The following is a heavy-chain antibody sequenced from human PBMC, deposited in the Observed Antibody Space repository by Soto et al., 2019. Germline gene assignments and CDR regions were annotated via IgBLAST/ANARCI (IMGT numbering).Heavy chain of an antibody. CDR2: IYYSGST. D-gene: IGHD3-3*01. Sequence: QVQLQESGPGLVKPSETLSLTCTVSGGSISSYYWSWIRQPPGKGLEWIGYIYYSGSTNYNPSLKSLVTISVDTSKNQFSLKLSSVTAADTAVYYCARRITIFGVVIGGMDVWGQGTTVTVSS. CDR3: ARRITIFGVVIGGMDV. J-gene: IGHJ6*02. CDR1: GGSISSYY. V-gene: IGHV4-59*01.